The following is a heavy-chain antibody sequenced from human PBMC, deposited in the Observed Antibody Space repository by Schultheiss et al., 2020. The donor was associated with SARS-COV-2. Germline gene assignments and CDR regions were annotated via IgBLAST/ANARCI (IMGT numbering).Heavy chain of an antibody. J-gene: IGHJ6*02. Sequence: GGSLRLSCAASGFTFSSYSMNWVRQAPGKGLEWVSYISSSSSYIYYADSVKGRFTISRDNAKNSLYLQMNSLRAEDTALYYCGKDITPGGLDVWGQGTTVTVSS. CDR1: GFTFSSYS. V-gene: IGHV3-21*05. CDR2: ISSSSSYI. D-gene: IGHD3-10*01. CDR3: GKDITPGGLDV.